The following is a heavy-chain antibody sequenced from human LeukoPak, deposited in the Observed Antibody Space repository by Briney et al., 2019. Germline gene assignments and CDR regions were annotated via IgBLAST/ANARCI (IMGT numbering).Heavy chain of an antibody. J-gene: IGHJ5*02. CDR1: GFSFSTYA. CDR2: IGHTGVDT. V-gene: IGHV3-23*01. Sequence: GGSLRLSCAASGFSFSTYAMTRVRQAPGKGLEWVSVIGHTGVDTYYADSVKGRFTISRDNSKNMLYLQMNSLRDEDTAVYYCAPRRTSLAFDPWGQGTLVTVSS. CDR3: APRRTSLAFDP.